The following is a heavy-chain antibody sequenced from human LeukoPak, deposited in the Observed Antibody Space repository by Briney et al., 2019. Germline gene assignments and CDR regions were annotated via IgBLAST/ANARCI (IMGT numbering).Heavy chain of an antibody. V-gene: IGHV1-69*05. D-gene: IGHD1-26*01. J-gene: IGHJ4*02. Sequence: GASVKVSCTASGGTFSSYAISWVRQAPGQGLEWVGGIIPLFGTANYAQQFRGRVTINTDESTSPAYMGLSSLRSEDTAVYYCATYSGSYYPFDYWGQGTLVTVSS. CDR3: ATYSGSYYPFDY. CDR1: GGTFSSYA. CDR2: IIPLFGTA.